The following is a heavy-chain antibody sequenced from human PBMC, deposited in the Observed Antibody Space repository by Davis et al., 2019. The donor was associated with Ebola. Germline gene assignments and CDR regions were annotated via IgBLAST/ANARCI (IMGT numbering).Heavy chain of an antibody. CDR3: ARDLPTSVLIAVAGNLFDY. D-gene: IGHD6-19*01. CDR2: INPNSGGT. J-gene: IGHJ4*02. V-gene: IGHV1-2*06. CDR1: GYTFTSYG. Sequence: ASVKVSCKASGYTFTSYGFSWVRQAPGQGLEWMGRINPNSGGTNYAQKFQGRVTMTRDTSISTAYMELSRLRSDDTAVYYCARDLPTSVLIAVAGNLFDYWGQGTLVTVSS.